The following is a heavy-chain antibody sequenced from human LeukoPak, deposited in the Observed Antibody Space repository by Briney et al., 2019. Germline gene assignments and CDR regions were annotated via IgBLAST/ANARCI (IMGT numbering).Heavy chain of an antibody. CDR2: ICWNSGSI. D-gene: IGHD3-16*01. Sequence: GRSLRLSCAASGFTFDDYAMHWVRQAPGKGLEWVSGICWNSGSIGYADSVKGRFTISRDNAKNSLYLQMNSLRAEDTALYYCAKDKGAGGSYFKNWGQGTLVTVSS. J-gene: IGHJ4*02. V-gene: IGHV3-9*01. CDR1: GFTFDDYA. CDR3: AKDKGAGGSYFKN.